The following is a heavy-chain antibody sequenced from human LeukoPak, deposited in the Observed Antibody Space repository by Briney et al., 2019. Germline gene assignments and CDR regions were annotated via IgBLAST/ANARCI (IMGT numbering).Heavy chain of an antibody. CDR2: IYYSGST. V-gene: IGHV4-59*01. J-gene: IGHJ4*02. CDR1: GGSICSYY. CDR3: ARAVAVAGDFDY. D-gene: IGHD6-19*01. Sequence: PSGTLSLTCTVSGGSICSYYWSWIRQPPGKGLEWIGYIYYSGSTNYNPSLKSRVTISVDTSKNQFSLKLSSVTAADTAVYYCARAVAVAGDFDYWGQGTLVTVSS.